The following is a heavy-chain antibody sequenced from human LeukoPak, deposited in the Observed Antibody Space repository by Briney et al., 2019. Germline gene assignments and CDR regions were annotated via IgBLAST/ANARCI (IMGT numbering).Heavy chain of an antibody. CDR3: ARVIAYDFWSGPNWFDP. CDR1: GGSISSYY. Sequence: SETLSLTRTVSGGSISSYYWSWIRQPPGKGLEWIGYIYYSGSTNYNPSLKSRVTISVDTSKNQFSLKLSSVTAADTAVYYCARVIAYDFWSGPNWFDPWGQGTLVTVS. J-gene: IGHJ5*02. D-gene: IGHD3-3*01. CDR2: IYYSGST. V-gene: IGHV4-59*08.